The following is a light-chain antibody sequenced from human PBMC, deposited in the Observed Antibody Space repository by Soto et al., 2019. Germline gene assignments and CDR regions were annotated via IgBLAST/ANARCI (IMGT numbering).Light chain of an antibody. CDR1: QSISSY. CDR3: QQSYSIVWT. CDR2: ASS. Sequence: DIQMTQSPSSLSASVGDRVTITCRASQSISSYLNWYQQKPGIAPKLLIYASSSLQSGVPSRFSGSGSGTHFTLTITSLQPEDFATYYCQQSYSIVWTFGQGTKGDIK. V-gene: IGKV1-39*01. J-gene: IGKJ1*01.